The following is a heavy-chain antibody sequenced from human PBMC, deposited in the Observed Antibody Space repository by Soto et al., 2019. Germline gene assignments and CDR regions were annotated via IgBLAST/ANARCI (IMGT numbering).Heavy chain of an antibody. CDR3: ANGAYYYDSSGYSVY. V-gene: IGHV3-23*01. CDR1: GFTLSSYA. D-gene: IGHD3-22*01. J-gene: IGHJ4*02. CDR2: ISGSGGST. Sequence: GGSLRLSCAASGFTLSSYAMCCVRQAPGKGLEWVSAISGSGGSTYYADSVKGRFTISRDNSKNTLYLQMNSLRAEDTAVYYCANGAYYYDSSGYSVYLRQGLLVTAPQ.